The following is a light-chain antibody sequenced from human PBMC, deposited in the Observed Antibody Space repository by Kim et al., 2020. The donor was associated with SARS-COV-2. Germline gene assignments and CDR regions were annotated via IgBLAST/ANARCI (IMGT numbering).Light chain of an antibody. CDR3: QQYGSSPYT. Sequence: PGERATLSCRASQSVSSNYFARYQQKPGQAPRLLVYGASTRPAGIPDRFTGSGSGTDFTLTINRLEPEDFAVYYCQQYGSSPYTFGQGTKLEI. J-gene: IGKJ2*01. CDR2: GAS. CDR1: QSVSSNY. V-gene: IGKV3-20*01.